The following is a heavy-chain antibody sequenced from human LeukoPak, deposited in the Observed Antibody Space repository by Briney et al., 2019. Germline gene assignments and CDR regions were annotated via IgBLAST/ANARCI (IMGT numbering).Heavy chain of an antibody. J-gene: IGHJ4*02. V-gene: IGHV5-51*01. CDR3: ATSRRSGWYFDY. Sequence: GESLKISCKASGYNFASYWIGWVRQMPGKGLEWMGIIYPHDSESAYSPSFQGQVSISVDKTISTAYLQWSGLKASDTAMYYCATSRRSGWYFDYWGQGTLVTVPS. CDR2: IYPHDSES. CDR1: GYNFASYW. D-gene: IGHD6-19*01.